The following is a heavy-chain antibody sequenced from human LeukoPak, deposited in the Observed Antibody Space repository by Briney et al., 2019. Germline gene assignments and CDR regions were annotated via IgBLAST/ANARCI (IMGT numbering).Heavy chain of an antibody. D-gene: IGHD3-22*01. J-gene: IGHJ4*02. V-gene: IGHV3-7*01. CDR2: IKEDGSEK. CDR3: ARPTYASYDSSGYANY. CDR1: GFTSSNYW. Sequence: GGSLRLSCAASGFTSSNYWMTWVRQAPGEGLEWVANIKEDGSEKYYVDSVKGRFTISRDNAKNSLYLQMNSLRAEDTAVYYCARPTYASYDSSGYANYWGQGTLVTVSS.